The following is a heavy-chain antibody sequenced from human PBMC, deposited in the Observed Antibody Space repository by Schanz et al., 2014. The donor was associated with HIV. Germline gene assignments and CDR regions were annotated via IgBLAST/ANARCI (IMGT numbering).Heavy chain of an antibody. Sequence: EVQLLESGGGLVQPGESLRLSCAVSGFRFSSHAMTWVRQAPGKGLEWVSGISISGETTYYADSVKGRFTISRDNSKNTLYLQMNSLRAEDTAVYYCARVANWDYYGMDVWGRGTTVTVSS. D-gene: IGHD3-16*01. CDR3: ARVANWDYYGMDV. V-gene: IGHV3-23*01. CDR2: ISISGETT. J-gene: IGHJ6*02. CDR1: GFRFSSHA.